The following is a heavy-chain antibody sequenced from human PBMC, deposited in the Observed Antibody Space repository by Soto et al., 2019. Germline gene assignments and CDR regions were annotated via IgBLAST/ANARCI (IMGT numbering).Heavy chain of an antibody. CDR2: ISGSGDST. J-gene: IGHJ4*02. V-gene: IGHV3-23*01. Sequence: PGGSLRLSCAASGFTFSTYAMIWVRQAPGKGLEWVSTISGSGDSTYYADSVKGRFTISRDNSKNTLYLQMNSLRAEDTAVYYCAKGRSGSYGDYLNWGQGTLVTVSS. CDR1: GFTFSTYA. D-gene: IGHD4-17*01. CDR3: AKGRSGSYGDYLN.